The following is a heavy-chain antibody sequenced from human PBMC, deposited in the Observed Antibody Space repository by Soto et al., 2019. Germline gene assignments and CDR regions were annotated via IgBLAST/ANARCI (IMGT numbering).Heavy chain of an antibody. CDR3: ARLLLYSTSGRGWFDP. CDR2: IKHDGSQS. Sequence: GSLRLSCAASGFTFSSGVMSWVRQTPGKGLEWVANIKHDGSQSYYEDSVKGRFTISRDNAKNSLYLQVNSLRVDDTAVYFCARLLLYSTSGRGWFDPRGQGTLVTVSS. D-gene: IGHD2-2*02. J-gene: IGHJ5*02. CDR1: GFTFSSGV. V-gene: IGHV3-7*03.